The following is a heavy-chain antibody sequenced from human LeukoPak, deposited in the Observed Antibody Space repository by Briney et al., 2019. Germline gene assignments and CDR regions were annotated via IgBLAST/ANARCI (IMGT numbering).Heavy chain of an antibody. CDR3: ARRWEGLGYCSSTSCPRFDY. CDR2: INHSGST. D-gene: IGHD2-2*01. CDR1: GGSFSGYY. J-gene: IGHJ4*02. Sequence: SETLSLTCAVDGGSFSGYYWSWIRQPPGKGLEWIGEINHSGSTNYNPSLKSRVTISVDTSKNQFSLKLSSVTAADTAVYYCARRWEGLGYCSSTSCPRFDYWGQGTLVTVSS. V-gene: IGHV4-34*01.